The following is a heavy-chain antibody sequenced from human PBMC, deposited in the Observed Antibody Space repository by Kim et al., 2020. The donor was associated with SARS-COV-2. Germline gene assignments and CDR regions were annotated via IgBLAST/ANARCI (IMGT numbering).Heavy chain of an antibody. V-gene: IGHV4-39*01. CDR2: IDYSGST. D-gene: IGHD2-2*01. Sequence: SETLSLTCTVSGGSISSSSYYWGWIRQPPGKGLEWIASIDYSGSTYYNPSLKSRVTISADTSKNQFSLKLSSVTAADTAVYYCARQIGYCSITSCPVLFYFDYWGQGTLVTVSS. CDR1: GGSISSSSYY. J-gene: IGHJ4*02. CDR3: ARQIGYCSITSCPVLFYFDY.